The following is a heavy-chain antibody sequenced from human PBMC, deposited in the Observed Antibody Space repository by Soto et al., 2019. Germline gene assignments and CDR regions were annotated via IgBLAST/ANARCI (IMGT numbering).Heavy chain of an antibody. V-gene: IGHV5-51*01. CDR1: GYSFTIYW. CDR3: ARSVDYVWGSYRVFDY. J-gene: IGHJ4*02. Sequence: PGESVKISCKGSGYSFTIYWIGWVRQMPGKGLEWMGIIYPGDSDTRYSPSFQGQVTISADKSISTAYLQWSSLKASDTAMYYCARSVDYVWGSYRVFDYWGQGTLVTVSS. CDR2: IYPGDSDT. D-gene: IGHD3-16*02.